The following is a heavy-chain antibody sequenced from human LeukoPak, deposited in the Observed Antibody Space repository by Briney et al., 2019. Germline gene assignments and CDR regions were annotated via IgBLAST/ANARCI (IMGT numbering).Heavy chain of an antibody. CDR1: GGSISSHY. Sequence: PSETLSLTCTVSGGSISSHYWSWIRQPPGKGLEWIGYIYPSGSNRYNPYLKRRVTIIVHTSKKQFSLKLSSVTAAYTAVYYCARLYPLHNCFDPWGQGTLVTVSS. CDR2: IYPSGSN. V-gene: IGHV4-4*09. CDR3: ARLYPLHNCFDP. J-gene: IGHJ5*02. D-gene: IGHD2-8*01.